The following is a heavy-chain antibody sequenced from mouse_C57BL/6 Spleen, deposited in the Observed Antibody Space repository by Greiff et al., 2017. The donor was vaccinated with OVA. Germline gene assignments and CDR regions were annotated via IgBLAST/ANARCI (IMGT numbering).Heavy chain of an antibody. J-gene: IGHJ3*01. CDR2: ISSGSSTI. CDR3: ARVWDGAWFAY. CDR1: GFTFSDYG. V-gene: IGHV5-17*01. Sequence: EVHLVESGGGLVKPGGSLKLSCAASGFTFSDYGMHWVRQAPEKGLEWVAYISSGSSTIYYADTVKGRFTISRDNAKNTLFLQMTSLRSEDTAMYYCARVWDGAWFAYWGQGTLVTVSA. D-gene: IGHD4-1*01.